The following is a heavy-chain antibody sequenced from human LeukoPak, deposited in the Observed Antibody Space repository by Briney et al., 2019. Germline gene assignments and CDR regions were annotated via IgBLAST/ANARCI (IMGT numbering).Heavy chain of an antibody. D-gene: IGHD6-13*01. J-gene: IGHJ4*02. CDR3: AKWKGSAIAAPDY. CDR1: GFTFSSYA. V-gene: IGHV3-23*01. CDR2: ISGSGGST. Sequence: PGGSLRLSCSASGFTFSSYAMSWVRQAPGKGLEWVSAISGSGGSTYYADSVKGRFTISRDNSKNTLYLQMNSLRAEDTAVYYCAKWKGSAIAAPDYWGQGTLVTVSS.